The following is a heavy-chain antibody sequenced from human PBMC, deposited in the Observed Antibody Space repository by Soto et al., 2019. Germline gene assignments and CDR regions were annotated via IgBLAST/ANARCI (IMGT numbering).Heavy chain of an antibody. Sequence: EVQLVESGGGLVQPGGSLRLSCAASGFTLSNYWMAWVRQAPGKGLEWVANINQDGSEKHYVDSAKGRFTISRDNARSSLYLQMNSLSAEDTAVVYFARTHLRETSGYRHFDLWGRGTLVAVSS. D-gene: IGHD3-22*01. V-gene: IGHV3-7*05. J-gene: IGHJ2*01. CDR3: ARTHLRETSGYRHFDL. CDR1: GFTLSNYW. CDR2: INQDGSEK.